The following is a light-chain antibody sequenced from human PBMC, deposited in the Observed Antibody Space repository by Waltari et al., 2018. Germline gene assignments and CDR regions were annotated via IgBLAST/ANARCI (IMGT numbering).Light chain of an antibody. J-gene: IGKJ5*01. V-gene: IGKV3-11*01. CDR2: DAS. Sequence: DIVLTQSPATLSLSPGERATLSSRASQYINADLAWYQQKPGQAPRLFVYDASNRATGIPARVSGSGSGTDFTLTISSLDPEDSAVYYCAQRNDWPITFGQGTRVEIK. CDR3: AQRNDWPIT. CDR1: QYINAD.